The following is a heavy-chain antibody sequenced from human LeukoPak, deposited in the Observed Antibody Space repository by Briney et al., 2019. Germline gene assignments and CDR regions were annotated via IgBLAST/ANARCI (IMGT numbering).Heavy chain of an antibody. CDR2: ISSSSSYI. CDR3: ARDWGQLWPLSNWFDP. Sequence: PGGSLRLSCAASGFTFSSYSMNWVRQAPGKGLEWVSSISSSSSYIYYADSVEGRFTISRDNAKNSLYLQMNSLRAEGTAVYYCARDWGQLWPLSNWFDPWGQGTLVTVSS. J-gene: IGHJ5*02. D-gene: IGHD5-18*01. V-gene: IGHV3-21*01. CDR1: GFTFSSYS.